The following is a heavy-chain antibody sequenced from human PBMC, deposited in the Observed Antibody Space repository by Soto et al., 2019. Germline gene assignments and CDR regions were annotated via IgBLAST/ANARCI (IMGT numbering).Heavy chain of an antibody. CDR1: GASITRDY. Sequence: QVQLQESGPGLVKPSETLSLTCTVSGASITRDYWSWIRQPPGKGLEWIGYIYYSGTTNYNPSLKSPVTISVDPSKNQFSLKLSSVTAADTAVYYCAREWDGLNVWGQGTRVTVSS. V-gene: IGHV4-59*12. CDR2: IYYSGTT. J-gene: IGHJ6*02. CDR3: AREWDGLNV. D-gene: IGHD1-26*01.